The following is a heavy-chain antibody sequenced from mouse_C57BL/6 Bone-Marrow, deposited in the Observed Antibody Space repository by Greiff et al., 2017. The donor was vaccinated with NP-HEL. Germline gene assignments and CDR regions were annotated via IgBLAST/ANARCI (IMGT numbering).Heavy chain of an antibody. Sequence: EVQRVESGGGLVKPGGSLKLSYAASGFTFSSYAMSWVRQTPEKRLEWVATISDGGSYTYYPDNVKGRFTISRDNAKNNLYLQMSHLKSEDTAMYYCARDPYYYGSSYWYFDVWGTGTTVTVSS. D-gene: IGHD1-1*01. CDR1: GFTFSSYA. J-gene: IGHJ1*03. V-gene: IGHV5-4*01. CDR2: ISDGGSYT. CDR3: ARDPYYYGSSYWYFDV.